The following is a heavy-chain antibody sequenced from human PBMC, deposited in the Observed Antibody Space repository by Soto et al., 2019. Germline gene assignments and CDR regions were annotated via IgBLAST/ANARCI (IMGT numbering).Heavy chain of an antibody. Sequence: QVQLQESGPGLVRPSQTLSLPCSVSGASIYNGGYFWSWLRQSPGKGLEWIGHIHNSGSPYTNPSLYSRVPSSADTSLNPSSLAITSATAADTAMYYCARGSTTEKVDSLGEGILVSVSS. CDR1: GASIYNGGYF. CDR3: ARGSTTEKVDS. J-gene: IGHJ4*02. V-gene: IGHV4-30-4*01. CDR2: IHNSGSP.